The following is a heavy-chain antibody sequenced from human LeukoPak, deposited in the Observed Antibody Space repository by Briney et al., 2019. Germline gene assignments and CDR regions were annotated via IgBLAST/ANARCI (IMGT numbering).Heavy chain of an antibody. Sequence: GGSLRLSCAVSGFTVSSNYMSWVRQAPGKGLEWVSVIYSGGSTYYADSVKGRFTISRDNPKNTLYLQMNSLRAEDTAVYYCARDKNPSITMVRGVIDYWGQGTLVTVSS. D-gene: IGHD3-10*01. CDR3: ARDKNPSITMVRGVIDY. CDR1: GFTVSSNY. V-gene: IGHV3-53*01. J-gene: IGHJ4*02. CDR2: IYSGGST.